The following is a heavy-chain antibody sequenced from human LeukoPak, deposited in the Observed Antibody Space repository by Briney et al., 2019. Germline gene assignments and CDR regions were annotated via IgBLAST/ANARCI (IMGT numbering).Heavy chain of an antibody. D-gene: IGHD3-9*01. CDR3: AKGVGLRYFDWLLGGGQFDY. Sequence: GGSLRLSCAASGFTFSSYAMSWVRQAPGKGLEWVSAISGSGGSTYYADSVKGRFTISRDNSKNTLYLQMNSLRAEDTAVYYCAKGVGLRYFDWLLGGGQFDYWGQGTPVTVSS. CDR1: GFTFSSYA. V-gene: IGHV3-23*01. CDR2: ISGSGGST. J-gene: IGHJ4*02.